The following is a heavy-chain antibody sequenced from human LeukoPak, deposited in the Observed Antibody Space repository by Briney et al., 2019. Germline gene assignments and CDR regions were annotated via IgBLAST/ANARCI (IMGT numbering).Heavy chain of an antibody. CDR3: ARQVPAAPYYSCCGMDV. Sequence: HILCLTCTVCADSISGGGECWCRWRQHQGKGMEWIGYIYYSGSTYYNPSLKSRVTISVDTSKNQFSLKLSSVTAADTAVYYCARQVPAAPYYSCCGMDVWGQGDTVTVSS. D-gene: IGHD2-2*01. CDR1: ADSISGGGEC. CDR2: IYYSGST. V-gene: IGHV4-31*03. J-gene: IGHJ6*01.